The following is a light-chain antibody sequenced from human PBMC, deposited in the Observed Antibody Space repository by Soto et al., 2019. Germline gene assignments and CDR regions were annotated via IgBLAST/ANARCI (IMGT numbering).Light chain of an antibody. CDR3: QQYNSYWT. Sequence: SQMTQSPSTLSASVGDRVTITCRASQTISTWLAWYQQKPGRAPKLLIYKASSLESGVPSRFSGSGYGTEFTLTISSLQPDDFATYYCQQYNSYWTFGQGTKVDIK. J-gene: IGKJ1*01. CDR2: KAS. CDR1: QTISTW. V-gene: IGKV1-5*03.